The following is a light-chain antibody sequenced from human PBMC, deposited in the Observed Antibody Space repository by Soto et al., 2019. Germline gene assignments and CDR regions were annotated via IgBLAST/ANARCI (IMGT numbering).Light chain of an antibody. Sequence: QSVLTQPASVSGSPGQPITISCTGTSSDVGAYNYVSWYQLHPGKAPKLMIYEVNNRPSGVSHRFSGSKSGNTASLTFSALQPEDEADYYCSSYGSSGAVVFGGGTKVTVL. CDR3: SSYGSSGAVV. CDR1: SSDVGAYNY. V-gene: IGLV2-14*01. CDR2: EVN. J-gene: IGLJ3*02.